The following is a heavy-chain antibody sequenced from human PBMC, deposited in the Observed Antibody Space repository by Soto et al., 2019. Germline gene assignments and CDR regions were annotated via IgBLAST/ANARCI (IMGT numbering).Heavy chain of an antibody. J-gene: IGHJ6*01. CDR1: GYSFTSYW. V-gene: IGHV5-51*01. D-gene: IGHD6-19*01. Sequence: GESLKISCKGSGYSFTSYWIGWVRQMPGKGLEWMGIIYPGDSDTRYSPSFQGQVTISADKSISTAYLQWSSLKASDTAMYYCARSRRGAYSSGWYSPSGYYNYGIDVWGQGTNVTVSS. CDR3: ARSRRGAYSSGWYSPSGYYNYGIDV. CDR2: IYPGDSDT.